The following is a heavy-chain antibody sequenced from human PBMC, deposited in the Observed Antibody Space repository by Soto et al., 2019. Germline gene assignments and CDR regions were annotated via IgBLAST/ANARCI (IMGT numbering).Heavy chain of an antibody. CDR1: GGSVSSGSYY. Sequence: SETLSLTCTVSGGSVSSGSYYWSWIRQPPGKGLEWIGYIYYSGSTNYNPSLKSRVTISVDTSKNQFSLKLSSVTAADTAVYYCARVRPKLRTIDYWGQGTLVTVSS. CDR2: IYYSGST. V-gene: IGHV4-61*01. D-gene: IGHD4-17*01. J-gene: IGHJ4*02. CDR3: ARVRPKLRTIDY.